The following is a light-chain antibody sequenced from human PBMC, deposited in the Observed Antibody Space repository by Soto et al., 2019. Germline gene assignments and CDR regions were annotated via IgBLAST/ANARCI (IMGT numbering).Light chain of an antibody. J-gene: IGKJ1*01. Sequence: EIVMTQSPATLSVSPGERAPLSCRASQSVASNLAWYQHKRGQAPRLLIHGASSRATGVPGRFSGSGSVTEFTLTISSLQSEDFAVYYCQHDATWPQTFGQGTKVEIK. CDR2: GAS. CDR3: QHDATWPQT. V-gene: IGKV3-15*01. CDR1: QSVASN.